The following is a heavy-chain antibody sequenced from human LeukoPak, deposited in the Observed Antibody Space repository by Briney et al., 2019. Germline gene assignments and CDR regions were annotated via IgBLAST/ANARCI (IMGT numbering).Heavy chain of an antibody. D-gene: IGHD2-15*01. Sequence: PGGSLRLSCAASGFTFSSYTMNWVRQAPGKGLEWVSSISSSSSYIYYADSVKGRFTISRDTAKNSLYLQMNSLRAEETAVYYCARDSGGGGGDIWGQGTMVTVSS. V-gene: IGHV3-21*01. CDR3: ARDSGGGGGDI. CDR1: GFTFSSYT. J-gene: IGHJ3*02. CDR2: ISSSSSYI.